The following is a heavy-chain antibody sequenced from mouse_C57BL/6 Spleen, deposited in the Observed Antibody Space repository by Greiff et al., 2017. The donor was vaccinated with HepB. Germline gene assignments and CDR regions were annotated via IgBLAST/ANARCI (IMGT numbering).Heavy chain of an antibody. V-gene: IGHV1-82*01. CDR2: IYPGDGDT. J-gene: IGHJ2*01. D-gene: IGHD1-1*01. CDR3: ARTDDYGSGNY. Sequence: QVQLQQSGPELVKPGASVKISCKASGYAFSSSWMNWVKQRPGKGLEWIGRIYPGDGDTNYNGKFKGKATLTADKSSSTAYMQLSSLTSEDSAVYFCARTDDYGSGNYWGQGTTLTVSS. CDR1: GYAFSSSW.